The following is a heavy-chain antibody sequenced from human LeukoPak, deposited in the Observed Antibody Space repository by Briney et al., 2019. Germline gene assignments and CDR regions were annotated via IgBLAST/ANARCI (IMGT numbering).Heavy chain of an antibody. CDR2: IIPIFGTA. J-gene: IGHJ4*02. D-gene: IGHD1-20*01. CDR1: GGTFSSYA. Sequence: SVKVSCKASGGTFSSYAISWVRQAPGQGLEWMGGIIPIFGTANYAQKFQVRVTITADESTSTAYMELSSLRSEDTAVYYCARHVWDNWNPTHFDYWGQGTLVTVSS. V-gene: IGHV1-69*13. CDR3: ARHVWDNWNPTHFDY.